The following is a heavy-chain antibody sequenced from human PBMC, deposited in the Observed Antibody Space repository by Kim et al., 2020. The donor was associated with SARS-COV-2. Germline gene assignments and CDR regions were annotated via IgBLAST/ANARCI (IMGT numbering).Heavy chain of an antibody. V-gene: IGHV3-72*01. D-gene: IGHD3-3*02. CDR3: AREISSYGMDV. CDR2: T. Sequence: TEDAGSVKGTFTISRDDSKNSLYLQMNSRKTEDTALYYCAREISSYGMDVWGQGTTVTVSS. J-gene: IGHJ6*02.